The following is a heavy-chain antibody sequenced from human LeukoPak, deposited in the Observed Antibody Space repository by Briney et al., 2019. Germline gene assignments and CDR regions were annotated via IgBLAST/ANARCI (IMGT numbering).Heavy chain of an antibody. D-gene: IGHD3-16*02. CDR3: TREWRGIASHYSGMDV. V-gene: IGHV3-13*01. CDR2: VGTNHDT. CDR1: GFSVSTFD. J-gene: IGHJ6*02. Sequence: GGSLRLSCVASGFSVSTFDMYWVRQAAGGGLEWVAAVGTNHDTLYLGSVKGRFTISRENAKNSLSLEMSYLTVEDTAVYYCTREWRGIASHYSGMDVWGQGTAVIVSS.